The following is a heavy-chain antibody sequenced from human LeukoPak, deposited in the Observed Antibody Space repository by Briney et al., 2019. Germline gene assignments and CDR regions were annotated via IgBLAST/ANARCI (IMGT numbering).Heavy chain of an antibody. J-gene: IGHJ4*02. D-gene: IGHD2-15*01. CDR1: GVSISYYY. CDR3: ARAYCSGGSCPNFDY. Sequence: SETLSLTCTVSGVSISYYYWSWIRQSPGKGLEWIGYIYYSGNTNYNPSLKSRVTISGDSPKNQFSLKLSSVTAADTAVYYCARAYCSGGSCPNFDYWGQGTLVTVSS. CDR2: IYYSGNT. V-gene: IGHV4-59*01.